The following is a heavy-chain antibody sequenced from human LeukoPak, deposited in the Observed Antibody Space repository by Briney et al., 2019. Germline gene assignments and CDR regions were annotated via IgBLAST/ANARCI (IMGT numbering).Heavy chain of an antibody. CDR1: GXTFXSXX. V-gene: IGHV3-23*01. CDR2: XXXXXGSX. J-gene: IGHJ4*02. CDR3: XKXXCGGDCYSWDFDY. D-gene: IGHD2-21*02. Sequence: PGGSXRLSCAASGXTFXSXXXXXXXXXPXXXXXWXSAXXXXXGSXXXADSXXGRFTISRDNSKNTLYLQMNSLRAEDTAVYXCXKXXCGGDCYSWDFDYWGQGTLVTVSS.